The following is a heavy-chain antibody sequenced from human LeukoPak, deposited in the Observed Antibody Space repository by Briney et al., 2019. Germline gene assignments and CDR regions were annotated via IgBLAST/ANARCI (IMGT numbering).Heavy chain of an antibody. CDR1: GFTVSSNY. V-gene: IGHV3-53*01. Sequence: GGYLRLSCAASGFTVSSNYMSWVRQAPGKGLQWVSGFGHNGGITYADSVKGRFTISRDNSKNTLYLQMNSLRAEDTAVYFCAKQAGWGGYFSFLPFDFWGRGTLVTVSS. J-gene: IGHJ4*02. D-gene: IGHD3-3*01. CDR3: AKQAGWGGYFSFLPFDF. CDR2: GHNGGIT.